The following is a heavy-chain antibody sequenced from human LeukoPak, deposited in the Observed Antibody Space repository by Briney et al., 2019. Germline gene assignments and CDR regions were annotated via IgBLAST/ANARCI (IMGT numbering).Heavy chain of an antibody. Sequence: ASVKVSCKASGYTFTNCGISWVRQAPGQGLEWMGWISAYNANTYYAQKLQGRVTMTTDTSTSTAYMELRSLRSDDTAVYYCARDFYSSPDYWGQGTLVTVSS. CDR3: ARDFYSSPDY. V-gene: IGHV1-18*01. D-gene: IGHD6-13*01. J-gene: IGHJ4*02. CDR2: ISAYNANT. CDR1: GYTFTNCG.